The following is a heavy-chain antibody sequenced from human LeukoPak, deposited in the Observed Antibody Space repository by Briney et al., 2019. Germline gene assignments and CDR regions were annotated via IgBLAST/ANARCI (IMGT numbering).Heavy chain of an antibody. D-gene: IGHD3-22*01. CDR1: GFTFSSYA. V-gene: IGHV3-66*01. CDR3: ARFYDTSGYLDC. Sequence: PGGSLRLSCEASGFTFSSYAMNWVRQAPGKGLEWVSVIYDGGITYYADSVKGRFTISGDNSKNMLFLQMNSLRAEDTAVYYCARFYDTSGYLDCWGQGTLVTVSS. J-gene: IGHJ4*02. CDR2: IYDGGIT.